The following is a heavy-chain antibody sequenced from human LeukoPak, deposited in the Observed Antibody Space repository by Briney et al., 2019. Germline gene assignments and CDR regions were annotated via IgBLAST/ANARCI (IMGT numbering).Heavy chain of an antibody. V-gene: IGHV3-11*01. Sequence: GGSLRLSCAASGFTFSDYYMSWIRQAPGKGLEWVSYISSSGSTIYYADSVKGRFTITRDNAKNSLYLQMNSLRAEDTAVYYCARDGGKHDILTGYQGYWGQGTLVTVSS. J-gene: IGHJ4*02. CDR1: GFTFSDYY. CDR2: ISSSGSTI. CDR3: ARDGGKHDILTGYQGY. D-gene: IGHD3-9*01.